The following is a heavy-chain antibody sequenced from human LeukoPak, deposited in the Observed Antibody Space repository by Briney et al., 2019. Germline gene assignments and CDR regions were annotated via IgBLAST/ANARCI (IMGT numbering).Heavy chain of an antibody. CDR3: ARDTYDSSGYYYRGIDY. Sequence: GGSLRLSCAASGFTFSSYSMNWVRQAPGKGLEWVSSISSSSYIYYADSVKGRFTISRDNAKNSLYLQMNSLRAEDTAVYYCARDTYDSSGYYYRGIDYWGQGTLVTVSS. V-gene: IGHV3-21*01. CDR2: ISSSSYI. CDR1: GFTFSSYS. J-gene: IGHJ4*02. D-gene: IGHD3-22*01.